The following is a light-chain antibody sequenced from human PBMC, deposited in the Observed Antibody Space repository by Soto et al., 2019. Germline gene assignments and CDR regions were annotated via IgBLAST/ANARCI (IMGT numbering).Light chain of an antibody. CDR1: QSVSSY. CDR2: DAS. Sequence: GLTQSPATLSLYPGDRATLPCRASQSVSSYLAWYQQKPGQAPRLLIYDASSGATGIPARFSGSGSGTDFTLTISRLEPEDFAVFYCQQYGSSITFGQGTRLEIK. J-gene: IGKJ5*01. CDR3: QQYGSSIT. V-gene: IGKV3-20*01.